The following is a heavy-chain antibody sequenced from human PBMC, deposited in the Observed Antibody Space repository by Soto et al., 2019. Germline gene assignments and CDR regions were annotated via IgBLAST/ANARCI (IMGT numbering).Heavy chain of an antibody. J-gene: IGHJ4*02. V-gene: IGHV1-46*03. Sequence: GVSVKVCCKASGYTFTSYYMHWVRQAPGQGLEWMGIINPSGGSTSYAQKFQGRVTMTRDTSTSTVYMGLSSLRSEDTAVYYCAGHDYGDYTIDYWGQGTLVTVSS. D-gene: IGHD4-17*01. CDR1: GYTFTSYY. CDR3: AGHDYGDYTIDY. CDR2: INPSGGST.